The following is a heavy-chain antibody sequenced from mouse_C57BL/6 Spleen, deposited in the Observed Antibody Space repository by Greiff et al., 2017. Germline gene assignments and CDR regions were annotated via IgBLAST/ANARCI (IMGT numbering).Heavy chain of an antibody. CDR2: IYPGDGDT. V-gene: IGHV1-82*01. CDR3: ANLFSRFAY. CDR1: GYAFSSSW. J-gene: IGHJ3*01. Sequence: VQLQQSGPELVKPGASVKISCKASGYAFSSSWMNWVTQRPGKGLEWIGRIYPGDGDTNYNGKFKGKATLTADKSSSTAYMQLSSLTSEDSAVYFCANLFSRFAYWGQGTLVTVSA.